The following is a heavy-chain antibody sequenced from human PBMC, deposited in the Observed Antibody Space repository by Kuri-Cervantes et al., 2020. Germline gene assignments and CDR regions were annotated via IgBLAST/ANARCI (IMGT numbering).Heavy chain of an antibody. CDR3: ARGGGVVPAAMGPLLRASWFDP. V-gene: IGHV1-8*02. CDR2: MNPNSGNT. Sequence: ASVKVSCKASGYTFTGYYMHWVRQAPGQGLEWMGWMNPNSGNTGYAQKFQGRVTMTRNTSISTAYMELSSLRSEDTAVYYCARGGGVVPAAMGPLLRASWFDPWGQGTLVTVSS. CDR1: GYTFTGYY. D-gene: IGHD2-2*01. J-gene: IGHJ5*02.